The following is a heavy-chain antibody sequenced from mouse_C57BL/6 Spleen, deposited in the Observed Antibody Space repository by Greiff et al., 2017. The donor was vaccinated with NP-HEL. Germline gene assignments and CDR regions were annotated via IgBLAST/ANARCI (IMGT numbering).Heavy chain of an antibody. CDR3: ARDEDY. CDR1: GYTFTDYY. J-gene: IGHJ2*01. Sequence: VQLQQSGAELVRPGASVKLSCKASGYTFTDYYINWVKQRPGQGLEWIARIYPGSGNTYYNEKFKGKATLTAEKSSSTAYMQLSSLTSEDSAVYFCARDEDYWGQGTTLTVSS. CDR2: IYPGSGNT. V-gene: IGHV1-76*01.